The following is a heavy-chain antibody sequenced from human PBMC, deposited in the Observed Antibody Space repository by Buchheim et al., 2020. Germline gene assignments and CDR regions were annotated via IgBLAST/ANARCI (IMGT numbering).Heavy chain of an antibody. V-gene: IGHV4-61*02. CDR3: ARWSFYYFDY. CDR2: IFISGST. CDR1: GGSISSGSYY. J-gene: IGHJ4*02. D-gene: IGHD3-16*01. Sequence: QVQLQESGPGLVKPSQTLSPTCTVSGGSISSGSYYWSRTRQPAGKGLEWIGRIFISGSTNFKPSLTSRVTISVDTYKNQFSLKLSSVDAADTAVYYCARWSFYYFDYWGQGTL.